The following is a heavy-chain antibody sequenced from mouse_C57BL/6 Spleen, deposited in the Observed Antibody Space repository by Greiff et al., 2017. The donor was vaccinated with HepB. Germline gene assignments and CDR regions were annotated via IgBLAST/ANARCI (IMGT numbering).Heavy chain of an antibody. Sequence: VQLQQSGAELVRPGASVTLSCKASGYTFTDYNMHWVKQSHGKSLEWIGYINPNNGGTSYNQKFKGKATLTVNKSSSTAYMELRSLTSEDSAVYYCAREAHDYYGSSSDYWGQGTTLTVSS. V-gene: IGHV1-22*01. CDR2: INPNNGGT. D-gene: IGHD1-1*01. J-gene: IGHJ2*01. CDR3: AREAHDYYGSSSDY. CDR1: GYTFTDYN.